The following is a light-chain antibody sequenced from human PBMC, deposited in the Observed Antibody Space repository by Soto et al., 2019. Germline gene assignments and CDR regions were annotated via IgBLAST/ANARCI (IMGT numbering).Light chain of an antibody. Sequence: QSVLTQPASVSWSPGQSITISCTGSNSDIGNYNIVSWYQQHPDKAPQLIIYEVTKRPSGVSNRFSGSKSGNTASLTISGIQAGDEGDYNCRSYAGRNVFVLGTGTKVTV. CDR2: EVT. J-gene: IGLJ1*01. CDR1: NSDIGNYNI. V-gene: IGLV2-23*02. CDR3: RSYAGRNVFV.